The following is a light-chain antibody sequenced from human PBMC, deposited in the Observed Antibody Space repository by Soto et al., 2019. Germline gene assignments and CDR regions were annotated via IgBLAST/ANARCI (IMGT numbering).Light chain of an antibody. CDR1: SSDIGGYNY. Sequence: QSALTQPPSASGSPGQSVTISCTGTSSDIGGYNYISWYQQHPGKAPKLMIYEVSKRPSGVPDRFSASKSGNTASLTVSGLRAEGGAAYYCASYAASSVVFGGGTQLTVL. CDR2: EVS. V-gene: IGLV2-8*01. J-gene: IGLJ2*01. CDR3: ASYAASSVV.